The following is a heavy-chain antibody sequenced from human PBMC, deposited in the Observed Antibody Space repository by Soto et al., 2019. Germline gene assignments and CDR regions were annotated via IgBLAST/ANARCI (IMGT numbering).Heavy chain of an antibody. Sequence: QVQLVQSGAEVKKPGSSVKVSCKASGGTFSSYAISWVRQAPGQGLEWMGGIIPIFGTPNYAQKFQGRVTITADESTSTGYMGLSSLRSEDTAVYYCATKATAGTEFDYWGQGTLVTVSS. CDR1: GGTFSSYA. D-gene: IGHD6-13*01. J-gene: IGHJ4*02. CDR2: IIPIFGTP. CDR3: ATKATAGTEFDY. V-gene: IGHV1-69*12.